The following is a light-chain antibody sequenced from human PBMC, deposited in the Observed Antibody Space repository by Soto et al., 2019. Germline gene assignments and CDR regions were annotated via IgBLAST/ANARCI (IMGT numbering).Light chain of an antibody. V-gene: IGKV1-5*01. J-gene: IGKJ4*01. CDR3: QQYDNYPLT. CDR2: DAS. CDR1: QSVRSW. Sequence: DIQMTQSPSTLSASVGDRVTITCRASQSVRSWLAWYQQRPGKAPKFLIYDASTLESGVPSRFSGSGSGTDFTLTISGLQPDDFATYYCQQYDNYPLTFGGGTKVEIK.